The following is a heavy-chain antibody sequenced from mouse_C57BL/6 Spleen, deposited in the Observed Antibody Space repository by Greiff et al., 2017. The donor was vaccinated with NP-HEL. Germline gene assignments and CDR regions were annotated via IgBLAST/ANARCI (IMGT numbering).Heavy chain of an antibody. V-gene: IGHV1-82*01. CDR1: GYAFSSSW. Sequence: QVQLQQSGPELVKPGASVKISCKASGYAFSSSWMNWVKQRPGKGLEWIGRIYPGDGDTNYNGKFKGKATLTADKSSSTAYMQLSSLTSEDSAVYFCARSIYYGNYDAMDYWGQGTSVTVSS. CDR3: ARSIYYGNYDAMDY. CDR2: IYPGDGDT. D-gene: IGHD2-1*01. J-gene: IGHJ4*01.